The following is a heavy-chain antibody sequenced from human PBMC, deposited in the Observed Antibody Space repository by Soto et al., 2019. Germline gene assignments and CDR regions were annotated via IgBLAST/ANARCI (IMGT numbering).Heavy chain of an antibody. CDR3: ARSPGVFDY. CDR2: LVPVFGTA. Sequence: SVKVSCKASGGTFSSLAISWVRQAPGQGLEWMGGLVPVFGTANYAQKFQGRVTITADTSTSTSYMELGSLRSEDTAVYYCARSPGVFDYWGQGTMVTVSS. J-gene: IGHJ4*02. V-gene: IGHV1-69*06. CDR1: GGTFSSLA. D-gene: IGHD3-10*01.